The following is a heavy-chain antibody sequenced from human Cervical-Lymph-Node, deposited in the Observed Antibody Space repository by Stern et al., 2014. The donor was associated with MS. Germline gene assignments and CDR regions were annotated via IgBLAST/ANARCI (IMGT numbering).Heavy chain of an antibody. J-gene: IGHJ5*02. CDR2: IWYDGSQR. D-gene: IGHD3-22*01. Sequence: QVQLMQSGGGVVQPGTSLRLSCEASGFTFSNYGMHWVRQAPGKGLEWVAVIWYDGSQRYYADSVKGRFTISRDNSKHTMFLQTNSLRAEDTAVYYCVRDKGYFDSRGYTYSWFDPWGQGTQVTVSS. CDR3: VRDKGYFDSRGYTYSWFDP. V-gene: IGHV3-33*01. CDR1: GFTFSNYG.